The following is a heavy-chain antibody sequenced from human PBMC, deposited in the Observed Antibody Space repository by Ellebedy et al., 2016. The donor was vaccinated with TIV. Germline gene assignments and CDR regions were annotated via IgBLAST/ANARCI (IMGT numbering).Heavy chain of an antibody. CDR3: ARDLGEAGDPSYYYYMDV. J-gene: IGHJ6*03. CDR2: INAGNGNT. Sequence: ASVKVSCXASGYTFTSYAMHWVRQAPGQRLEWMGWINAGNGNTKYSQKFQGRVTITRDTSASTAYMELSSLRSEDTAVYYCARDLGEAGDPSYYYYMDVWGKGTTVTVSS. CDR1: GYTFTSYA. D-gene: IGHD7-27*01. V-gene: IGHV1-3*01.